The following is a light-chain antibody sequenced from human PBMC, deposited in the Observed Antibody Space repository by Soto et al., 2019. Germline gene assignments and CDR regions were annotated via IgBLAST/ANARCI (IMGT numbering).Light chain of an antibody. V-gene: IGKV3-15*01. CDR3: QQYNNWPPT. CDR1: QSVSSY. CDR2: GAS. J-gene: IGKJ1*01. Sequence: EIVMTQSPATLSVSPGERATLSCRASQSVSSYLAWYQQKPDQAPRLLIYGASTRATGIPARLSGSGSGTEFTLTISSLQSEDFAVYYCQQYNNWPPTFGQGTKVEIK.